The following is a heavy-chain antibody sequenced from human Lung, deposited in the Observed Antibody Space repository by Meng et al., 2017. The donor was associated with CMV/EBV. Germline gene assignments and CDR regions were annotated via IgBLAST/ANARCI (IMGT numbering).Heavy chain of an antibody. Sequence: ISDAGSWARQAPVQGLQERGEIIPIFSGAGYEQKFQGRVTITTDASTRPAYMELSSLRSEDTAVYYCARVGHGFKYYFDYWGPGTLVTFSS. CDR2: IIPIFSGA. J-gene: IGHJ4*02. CDR3: ARVGHGFKYYFDY. D-gene: IGHD5-24*01. CDR1: ISDA. V-gene: IGHV1-69*05.